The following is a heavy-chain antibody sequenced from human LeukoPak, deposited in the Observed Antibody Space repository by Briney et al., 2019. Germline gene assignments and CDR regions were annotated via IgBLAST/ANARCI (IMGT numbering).Heavy chain of an antibody. V-gene: IGHV4-31*03. D-gene: IGHD3-16*01. J-gene: IGHJ4*02. CDR2: IYYSGST. CDR3: XXXSVRLGKIY. CDR1: GGSISSGGYY. Sequence: SETLSLTCTVSGGSISSGGYYWSWIRQHPGKGLEWIGYIYYSGSTYYNPSLKSRVTISVDTSKNQFSLKLSSVTAADTAVYXXXXXSVRLGKIYWGQGTLVTVSS.